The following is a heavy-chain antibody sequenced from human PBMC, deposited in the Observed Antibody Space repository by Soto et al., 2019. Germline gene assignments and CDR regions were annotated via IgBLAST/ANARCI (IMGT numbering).Heavy chain of an antibody. D-gene: IGHD5-12*01. Sequence: QVQLQESDAGLVKASQTLSLTCTVSGGSVSSGAYYWTWIRQRPGKGLEWIGYIYYSGSTYYSPSLRSRLSISLDTSKNQFPLRLSSVTAADTAMYYCARARLRAVYAFDIWGQGTMVPVSS. J-gene: IGHJ3*02. CDR1: GGSVSSGAYY. CDR3: ARARLRAVYAFDI. CDR2: IYYSGST. V-gene: IGHV4-31*03.